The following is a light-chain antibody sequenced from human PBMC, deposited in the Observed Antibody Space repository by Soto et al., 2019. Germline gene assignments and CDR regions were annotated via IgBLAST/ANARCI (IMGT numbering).Light chain of an antibody. CDR3: LLAYSGGPV. Sequence: QAVVTQEPSLTVSPGGTVTLTFGSSTGAVTSGHYPYWFQQKPGQAPKTLIYDTTYKHTWTPARFSGSLVGGKAALTLSGAQPEDEAEYYCLLAYSGGPVFGGGTKLTVL. CDR2: DTT. V-gene: IGLV7-46*01. J-gene: IGLJ3*02. CDR1: TGAVTSGHY.